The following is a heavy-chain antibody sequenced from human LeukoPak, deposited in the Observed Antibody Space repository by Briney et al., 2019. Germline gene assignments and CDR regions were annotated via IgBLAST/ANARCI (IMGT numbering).Heavy chain of an antibody. Sequence: GGSLRLSCAASGFSFSIYAMSWVRQAPGKGLEWVSAISGSGDNNDNTYYADSVRGQFTISRDNSKNTLYLQMSSLRAEDAAVYYCAKSGSTSWYLDYWGQGTLVTVSS. D-gene: IGHD6-13*01. CDR2: ISGSGDNNDNT. J-gene: IGHJ4*02. CDR1: GFSFSIYA. CDR3: AKSGSTSWYLDY. V-gene: IGHV3-23*01.